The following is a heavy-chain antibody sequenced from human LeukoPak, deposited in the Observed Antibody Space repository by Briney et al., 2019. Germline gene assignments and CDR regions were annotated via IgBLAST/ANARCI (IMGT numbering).Heavy chain of an antibody. CDR2: INHSGST. J-gene: IGHJ6*03. Sequence: SETLSLTCAVYGGSFSGYYWSWIRQPPGKGLEWIGEINHSGSTNYNPSLKSRVTISVDTSTKQFSLKLRSVTAADTAVYHCARVGRYCSSSSCYPRVYYMDVWGKGTTVTVS. CDR1: GGSFSGYY. D-gene: IGHD2-2*01. V-gene: IGHV4-34*01. CDR3: ARVGRYCSSSSCYPRVYYMDV.